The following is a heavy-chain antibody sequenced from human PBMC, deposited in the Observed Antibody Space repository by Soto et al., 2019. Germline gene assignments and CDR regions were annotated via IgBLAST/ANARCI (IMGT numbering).Heavy chain of an antibody. CDR2: INHSGST. Sequence: SETLSLTCAVYGGSFSSYYWSWIRQPPGKGLEWIGEINHSGSTNYNPSLKSRVTISVDTSKNQFSLKLSSVTAADTAVYYCARGPYYGSGSYYRGGYYYYMDVWGKGTTVTVSS. V-gene: IGHV4-34*01. CDR3: ARGPYYGSGSYYRGGYYYYMDV. D-gene: IGHD3-10*01. CDR1: GGSFSSYY. J-gene: IGHJ6*03.